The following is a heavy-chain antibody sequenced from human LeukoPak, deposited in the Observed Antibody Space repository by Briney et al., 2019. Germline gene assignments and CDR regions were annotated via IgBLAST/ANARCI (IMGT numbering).Heavy chain of an antibody. V-gene: IGHV4-31*03. CDR2: IYYSGST. Sequence: PSQTLSLTCTVSGGSISSGGYYWSWIRQHPGKGLEWIGYIYYSGSTYYNPSRKSRVTISVDTSKNQFSLKLSSVTAADTAVYYCARVPGRYYYYYMDVWGKGTTVTVSS. CDR1: GGSISSGGYY. D-gene: IGHD3-10*01. CDR3: ARVPGRYYYYYMDV. J-gene: IGHJ6*03.